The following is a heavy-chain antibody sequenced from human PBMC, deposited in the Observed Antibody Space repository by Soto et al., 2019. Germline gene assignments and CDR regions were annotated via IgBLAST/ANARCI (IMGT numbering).Heavy chain of an antibody. CDR2: IFPKTGGT. CDR3: AREGMFHYEAGDYYPSPSGLDV. D-gene: IGHD2-21*02. J-gene: IGHJ6*02. Sequence: QVQLLQSGAEVRKPGASVKVSCRASGDSLSGYHVHWVRQTPGQGLEWMGWIFPKTGGTRILQKFQGRVAMTGDTSTGTLYMEIHSLTSVDTAIYYCAREGMFHYEAGDYYPSPSGLDVWGQGTTVTVSS. V-gene: IGHV1-2*02. CDR1: GDSLSGYH.